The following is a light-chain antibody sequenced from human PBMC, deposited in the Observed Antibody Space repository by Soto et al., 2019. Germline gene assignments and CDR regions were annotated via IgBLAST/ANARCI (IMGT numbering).Light chain of an antibody. Sequence: EIVLTQSPGTLSLSPGERATLSCRASQGIKDYLAWFQQKPGQAPRLLIYGASTRATAIPARFSGSGSGTEFTLSISSLQSEDFAVYYCQQYNTRPRTFGQGTKVDI. V-gene: IGKV3-15*01. CDR1: QGIKDY. CDR3: QQYNTRPRT. J-gene: IGKJ1*01. CDR2: GAS.